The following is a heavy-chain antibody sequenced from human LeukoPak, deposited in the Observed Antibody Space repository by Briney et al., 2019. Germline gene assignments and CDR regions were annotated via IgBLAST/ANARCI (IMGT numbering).Heavy chain of an antibody. V-gene: IGHV4-39*01. D-gene: IGHD3-10*01. Sequence: SETLSLTCTVSGGSISDSNYYWGWIRQPPGRGLEWIANIYYSGSAYYSPSLKSRVTVSIDTSKNQFSLKLNSVTAADTAVYYCARHYGPWGQGTLVTVSS. J-gene: IGHJ5*02. CDR1: GGSISDSNYY. CDR3: ARHYGP. CDR2: IYYSGSA.